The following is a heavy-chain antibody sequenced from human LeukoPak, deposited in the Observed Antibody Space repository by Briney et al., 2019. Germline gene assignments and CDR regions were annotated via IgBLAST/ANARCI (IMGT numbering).Heavy chain of an antibody. D-gene: IGHD2-15*01. CDR1: GFTINNNY. V-gene: IGHV3-53*01. Sequence: GGSLKLSCTASGFTINNNYMSWVRQAPGKGLEWVAIIYSDRSTYYPESVKGRFTISRDDSKNMLLLQMDSLRVEDTAIYYCARDSAFSSYSNWGQGTLVTVSS. J-gene: IGHJ1*01. CDR2: IYSDRST. CDR3: ARDSAFSSYSN.